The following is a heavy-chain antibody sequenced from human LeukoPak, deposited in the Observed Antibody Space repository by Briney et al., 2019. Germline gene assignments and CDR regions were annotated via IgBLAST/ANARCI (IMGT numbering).Heavy chain of an antibody. CDR3: ARDSELYNWCDP. J-gene: IGHJ5*02. CDR2: INPKSGGT. V-gene: IGHV1-2*02. D-gene: IGHD1-14*01. Sequence: ASVKVSCKASGYAFTDCYMHWVRQVPGQGLEWMGWINPKSGGTDYAQRFQGRVTMTRDTSISTAYMELSRLRSDDTAVYFCARDSELYNWCDPWGQGTLVTVSS. CDR1: GYAFTDCY.